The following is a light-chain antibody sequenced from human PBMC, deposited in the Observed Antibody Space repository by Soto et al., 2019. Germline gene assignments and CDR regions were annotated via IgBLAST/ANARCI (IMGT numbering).Light chain of an antibody. CDR1: SSDVGSYNL. CDR3: CSYAGSSTFVV. Sequence: QSVLTQPASVSGSPGQSITISCTGTSSDVGSYNLVSWYQQHPGKAPKLMIYEGSKRPSGVSNRFSGYMSGNTASLTISGLQAEDVADYYCCSYAGSSTFVVFGGGTKLTVL. CDR2: EGS. V-gene: IGLV2-23*03. J-gene: IGLJ2*01.